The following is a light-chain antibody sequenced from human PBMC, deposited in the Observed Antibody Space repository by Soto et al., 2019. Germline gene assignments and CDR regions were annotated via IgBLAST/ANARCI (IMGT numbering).Light chain of an antibody. V-gene: IGKV1-33*01. CDR2: DAY. CDR3: QQDDNLPLT. J-gene: IGKJ4*01. Sequence: DIQMTQSPSSLSASVGDRVTITCQASQDLSNYLNWYQPKPGRATDLLIYDAYKLETGVPSRFSGSGSETDFSFTISSLQPEDIATYYCQQDDNLPLTFDGGTKVEI. CDR1: QDLSNY.